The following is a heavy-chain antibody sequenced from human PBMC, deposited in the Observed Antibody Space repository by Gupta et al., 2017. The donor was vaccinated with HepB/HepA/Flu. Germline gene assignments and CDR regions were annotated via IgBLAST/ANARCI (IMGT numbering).Heavy chain of an antibody. J-gene: IGHJ4*02. CDR1: GFTFSNYG. Sequence: EVQLLQSGGGLAQPGGSLRLSCAASGFTFSNYGMSWVRQAPGKGLERVSGITGSGGATYYADSVKGRFTISRDNSKNTLYLQMSSLRAEDTATYYCAKLSSGWSFDYWGQGTLVTVSS. V-gene: IGHV3-23*01. CDR2: ITGSGGAT. D-gene: IGHD6-19*01. CDR3: AKLSSGWSFDY.